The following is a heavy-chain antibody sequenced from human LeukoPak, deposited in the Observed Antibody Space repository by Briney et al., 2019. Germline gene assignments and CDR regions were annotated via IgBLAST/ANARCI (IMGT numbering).Heavy chain of an antibody. J-gene: IGHJ3*02. D-gene: IGHD2-21*01. V-gene: IGHV3-49*02. CDR2: IRSKVHGGTT. Sequence: GFIRSKVHGGTTEYAASVEGRFTISRDDSKSIAYLQMNSLKTEDTAVYYCTREGSSLLFGREDAFDIWGQGTMVTVCS. CDR3: TREGSSLLFGREDAFDI.